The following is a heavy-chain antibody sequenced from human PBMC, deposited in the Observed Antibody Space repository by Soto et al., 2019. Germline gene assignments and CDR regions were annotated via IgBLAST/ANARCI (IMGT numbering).Heavy chain of an antibody. CDR3: ARERGGATATLDYYYFYMDV. D-gene: IGHD5-12*01. Sequence: QVQLVQSGAEVKKPGASVTVSCRSSGDTFNDYYIHWVRQAPGQGLEWMGWINPNSGVTKYAQKLQGGVSMTRDTSIRTVYMQLSRLRSDDTAVYYCARERGGATATLDYYYFYMDVGGTGTTVTVSS. V-gene: IGHV1-2*02. CDR1: GDTFNDYY. J-gene: IGHJ6*03. CDR2: INPNSGVT.